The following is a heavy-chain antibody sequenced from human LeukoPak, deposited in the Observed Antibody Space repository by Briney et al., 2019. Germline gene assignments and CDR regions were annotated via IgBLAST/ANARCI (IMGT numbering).Heavy chain of an antibody. CDR2: ISGRTSTI. CDR3: ARGGAVAGYYYYYMDV. Sequence: GGSLRLSCVVSGFTFSPYSMNWVRQAPGKGLEWVAYISGRTSTIYYADSVYGRFTISRDNAKNSLYLQMGSLRAEDMAVYYCARGGAVAGYYYYYMDVWGKGTTVTVSS. D-gene: IGHD6-19*01. J-gene: IGHJ6*03. V-gene: IGHV3-48*04. CDR1: GFTFSPYS.